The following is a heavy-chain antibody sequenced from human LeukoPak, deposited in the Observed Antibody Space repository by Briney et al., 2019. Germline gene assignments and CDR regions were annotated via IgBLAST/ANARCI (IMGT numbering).Heavy chain of an antibody. Sequence: PGGSLRLSCASSGFTFSSYAMSWVRHAPAKGREWVSAMSGRGGSTYYADSVKGRFTISRENSTHPLYLQMNSLRAEDTAVYYCAKEWQWLVLLNFDYWGQGTLVTVSS. D-gene: IGHD6-19*01. CDR2: MSGRGGST. CDR1: GFTFSSYA. CDR3: AKEWQWLVLLNFDY. J-gene: IGHJ4*02. V-gene: IGHV3-23*01.